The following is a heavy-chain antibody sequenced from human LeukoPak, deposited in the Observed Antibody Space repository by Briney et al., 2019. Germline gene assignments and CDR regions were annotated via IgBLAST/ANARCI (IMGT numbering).Heavy chain of an antibody. V-gene: IGHV3-23*01. D-gene: IGHD6-13*01. Sequence: GGSLRLSCAASGFTFSSYAISWVRQAPGKGLEWVSAISGSGGNTYYADSVKGRFTISRDNSKNTLYLQMNSLRAEDTAVYYCAKGGYSSSWYLALTFDYWGQGTLVTVSS. CDR2: ISGSGGNT. J-gene: IGHJ4*02. CDR1: GFTFSSYA. CDR3: AKGGYSSSWYLALTFDY.